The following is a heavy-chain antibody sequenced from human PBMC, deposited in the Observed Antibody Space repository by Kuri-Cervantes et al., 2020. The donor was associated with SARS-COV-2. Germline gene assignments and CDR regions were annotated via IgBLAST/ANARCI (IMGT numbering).Heavy chain of an antibody. CDR2: ISAYNGNT. V-gene: IGHV1-18*01. D-gene: IGHD2-2*01. CDR3: ARWVRDQLLPHWYFDL. CDR1: GYTLTELS. Sequence: ASVKVSCKVSGYTLTELSMHWVRQAPGKGLEWMGWISAYNGNTNYAQKLQGRVTMTTDTSTSTAYMELRSLRSDDTAVYYCARWVRDQLLPHWYFDLWGRGTLGTVSS. J-gene: IGHJ2*01.